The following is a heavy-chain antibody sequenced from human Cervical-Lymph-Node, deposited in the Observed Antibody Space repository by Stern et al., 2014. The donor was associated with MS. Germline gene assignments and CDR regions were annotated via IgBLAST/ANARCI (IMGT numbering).Heavy chain of an antibody. J-gene: IGHJ4*02. V-gene: IGHV1-2*02. CDR3: ARDYNWNFGI. CDR1: GYAFTNFY. Sequence: VQLEESGAEVKEPGASMTVSCKASGYAFTNFYIHWVRQAPGQGLEWMGWLNPHSGDTNYAQKIQRRVTMTRDISTDTAYLTLGGLRSDDTAVYYCARDYNWNFGIWGQGTLVTVSS. CDR2: LNPHSGDT. D-gene: IGHD1-7*01.